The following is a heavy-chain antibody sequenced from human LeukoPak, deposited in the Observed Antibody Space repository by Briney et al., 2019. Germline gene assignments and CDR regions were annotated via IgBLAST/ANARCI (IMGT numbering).Heavy chain of an antibody. CDR2: ISAYNGNT. D-gene: IGHD3-22*01. Sequence: ASVKVSCKASGYTFTSYGISWVRQAPGQGLEWMGWISAYNGNTNYAQKLQGRVTMTTDTSTSTAYMELRSLRSEDTAVYYCARVHNMIVVVSFNYWGQRTLVTVSS. CDR3: ARVHNMIVVVSFNY. CDR1: GYTFTSYG. J-gene: IGHJ4*02. V-gene: IGHV1-18*01.